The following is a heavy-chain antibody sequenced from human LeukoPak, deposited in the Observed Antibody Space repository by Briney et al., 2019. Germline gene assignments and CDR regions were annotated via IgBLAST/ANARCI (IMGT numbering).Heavy chain of an antibody. J-gene: IGHJ6*02. CDR1: GFTFRTYG. V-gene: IGHV3-48*04. D-gene: IGHD3-16*02. CDR2: INSNSDTV. CDR3: ARDLSTGPYYYYGMDV. Sequence: GGSLRLSCAASGFTFRTYGMNWVRQAPGKGLEWISYINSNSDTVHYSNSVEGRFTISRDNAKNSLYLQMNSLRAEDTAVYYCARDLSTGPYYYYGMDVWGQGTTVTVSS.